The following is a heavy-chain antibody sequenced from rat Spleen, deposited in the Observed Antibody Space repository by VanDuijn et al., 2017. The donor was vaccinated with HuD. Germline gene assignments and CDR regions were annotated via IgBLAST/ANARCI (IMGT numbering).Heavy chain of an antibody. V-gene: IGHV2-34*01. CDR1: GFSLTSYS. CDR3: ARADVAAISTDGI. CDR2: MWYDGDT. Sequence: QVQLKESGPGLVQPSETLSLTCTVSGFSLTSYSVSWVRQPSGKGPEWMGRMWYDGDTAYNSTLKSRLSISRDTSKNQVYLKRSSLQTEDTATYFCARADVAAISTDGIWGQGIMVTVSS. J-gene: IGHJ2*01. D-gene: IGHD1-2*01.